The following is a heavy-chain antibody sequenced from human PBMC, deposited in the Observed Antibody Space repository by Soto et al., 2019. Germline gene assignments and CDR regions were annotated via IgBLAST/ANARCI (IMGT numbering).Heavy chain of an antibody. CDR2: ISYDGSNK. J-gene: IGHJ3*02. D-gene: IGHD3-22*01. CDR1: GFTFSTYA. V-gene: IGHV3-30-3*01. CDR3: ARAQYYDSSGYYYGAFDI. Sequence: ESGGGVVQPGRSLRLSCAASGFTFSTYAIHWVRQAPGKGLEWVAVISYDGSNKYYADSVKGRFTISRDNSKNTLYLQMNSLRAEDTAVYYCARAQYYDSSGYYYGAFDIWGQGTMVTVSS.